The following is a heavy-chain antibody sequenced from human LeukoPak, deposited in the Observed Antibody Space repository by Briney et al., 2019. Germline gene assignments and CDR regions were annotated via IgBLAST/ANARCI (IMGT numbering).Heavy chain of an antibody. J-gene: IGHJ4*02. V-gene: IGHV3-53*01. CDR2: IYSGGST. Sequence: GRSLRLSCAASGFTVSSYALHWVRQAPGKGLEWVSVIYSGGSTYYADSVKGRFTISRDNSKNTLYLQMNSLRAEDTAVYYCAREIAAAAHYWGQGTLVTVSS. D-gene: IGHD6-13*01. CDR3: AREIAAAAHY. CDR1: GFTVSSYA.